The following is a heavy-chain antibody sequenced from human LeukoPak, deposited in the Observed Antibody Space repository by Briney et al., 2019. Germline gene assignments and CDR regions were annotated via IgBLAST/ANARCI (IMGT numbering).Heavy chain of an antibody. CDR1: DYSVTSDHY. CDR3: AREGRTSGTSWYDP. J-gene: IGHJ5*02. CDR2: IYHSGGP. V-gene: IGHV4-38-2*01. D-gene: IGHD3-10*01. Sequence: SETLSLTCAVSDYSVTSDHYWGWIRLAPGKGLEWIGSIYHSGGPYYNPSLKSGGTTSVATSKDQFSLRLTSVTAADTGIYYCAREGRTSGTSWYDPWGQGTRVTVSS.